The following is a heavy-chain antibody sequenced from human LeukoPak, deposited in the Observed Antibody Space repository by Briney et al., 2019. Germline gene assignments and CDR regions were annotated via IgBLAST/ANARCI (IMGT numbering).Heavy chain of an antibody. CDR3: ARERTSGWDAFDT. CDR2: ISGSGGST. D-gene: IGHD6-19*01. J-gene: IGHJ5*02. V-gene: IGHV3-23*01. CDR1: GFTFSSYA. Sequence: PGGSLRLSCAASGFTFSSYAMSWVRQAPGKGPEWVSAISGSGGSTYYADSVKGRFTISRGNAKNTLYLQMNSLRAEDTAVYYCARERTSGWDAFDTWGQGTLVTVSS.